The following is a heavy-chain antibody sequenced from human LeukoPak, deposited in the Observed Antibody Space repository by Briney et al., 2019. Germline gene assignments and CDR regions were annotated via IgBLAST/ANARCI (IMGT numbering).Heavy chain of an antibody. V-gene: IGHV3-23*01. Sequence: GGSLRLSCAASGFTFSSYVMSWVRQAPGKGLEWVSAISGTGDTTYYADSVKGRFTISVDNSRNMLYLQMNSLRAEDAAVYYCAKAPVTSCRGAYCYPFDYWGQGTLVTVSS. CDR2: ISGTGDTT. J-gene: IGHJ4*02. D-gene: IGHD2-21*01. CDR3: AKAPVTSCRGAYCYPFDY. CDR1: GFTFSSYV.